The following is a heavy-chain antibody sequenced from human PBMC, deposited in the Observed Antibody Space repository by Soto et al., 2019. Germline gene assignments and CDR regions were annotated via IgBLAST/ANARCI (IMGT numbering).Heavy chain of an antibody. Sequence: EVQLLESGGGLVQPGGSLRLSCAASGFTFSSYAMSWVRQAPGKGLEWVSAISGSGGSTYYADSVKGRFTISRDNSKNTLYLQMNSLRAEDTAIYYCATNIRGYCSGGSCYSGGYYFDYWGQGTLVTVSS. CDR3: ATNIRGYCSGGSCYSGGYYFDY. CDR2: ISGSGGST. CDR1: GFTFSSYA. D-gene: IGHD2-15*01. J-gene: IGHJ4*02. V-gene: IGHV3-23*01.